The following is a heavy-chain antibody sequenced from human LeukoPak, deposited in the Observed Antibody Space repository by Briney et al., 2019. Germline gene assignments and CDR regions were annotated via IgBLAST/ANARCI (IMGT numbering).Heavy chain of an antibody. CDR3: ARADLRGYSLDY. CDR2: IGTAGDT. D-gene: IGHD5-18*01. J-gene: IGHJ4*02. V-gene: IGHV3-13*01. CDR1: GFTFSSYA. Sequence: PGGSLRLSCAASGFTFSSYAMSWVRQPPGKGLEWVSGIGTAGDTYSPGSVKGRFTISRENAKNSLYLQMNSLRAGDTAVYYCARADLRGYSLDYWGQGTLVTVSS.